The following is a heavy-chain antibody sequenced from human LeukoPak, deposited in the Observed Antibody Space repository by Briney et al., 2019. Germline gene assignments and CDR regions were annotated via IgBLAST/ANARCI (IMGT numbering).Heavy chain of an antibody. D-gene: IGHD3-22*01. J-gene: IGHJ5*02. CDR3: ARDSGQYDSSGYDWNWFDP. CDR2: IYDSGST. V-gene: IGHV4-39*07. CDR1: GGSIRSSYYY. Sequence: SETLSLTCTVSGGSIRSSYYYWGWIRQPPGKGLEWIGSIYDSGSTYYNPSLKSRVTISVDTSKNQFSLKLSSVTAADTAVYYCARDSGQYDSSGYDWNWFDPWGQGTLVTVSS.